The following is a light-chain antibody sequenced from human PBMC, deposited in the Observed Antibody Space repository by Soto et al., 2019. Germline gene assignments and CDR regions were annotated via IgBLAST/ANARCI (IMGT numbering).Light chain of an antibody. CDR1: QGISSY. Sequence: AIRMTQSPSSFSVSTGARVTITCRASQGISSYLAWYQQKPGKAPKLMIYAPSTLQSGVPSRFSGSGSGTDFTLTISCLQSEDFATYYGQQYYSYPFTFGPATKVDIK. V-gene: IGKV1-8*01. CDR2: APS. J-gene: IGKJ3*01. CDR3: QQYYSYPFT.